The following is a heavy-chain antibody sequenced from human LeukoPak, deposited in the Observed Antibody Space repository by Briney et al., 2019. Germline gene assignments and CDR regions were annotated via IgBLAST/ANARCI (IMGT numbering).Heavy chain of an antibody. Sequence: KPGGSLRLSCAASGFTFSSYSMNWVRQTPGEGLEWVSSISATSSYIYYADSARGRFTISRDNAKNSLYLQMNSLRAEDTAVYYCARDKTEQWLVLEAFDIWGQGTVVTVSS. D-gene: IGHD6-19*01. J-gene: IGHJ3*02. CDR1: GFTFSSYS. CDR3: ARDKTEQWLVLEAFDI. V-gene: IGHV3-21*01. CDR2: ISATSSYI.